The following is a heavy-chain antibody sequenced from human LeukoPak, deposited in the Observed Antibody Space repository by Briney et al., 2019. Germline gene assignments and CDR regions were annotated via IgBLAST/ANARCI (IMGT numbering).Heavy chain of an antibody. Sequence: GGSLRLSCAASGFTVTNSYMSWVRQAPGKGLEWVSIIYSEDDTYYAGSVKGRFTISRDNSKNTLYLQMNSLRAEDTAVYYCARDRTSGYDFGTLGYWGQGTLVTVSS. CDR1: GFTVTNSY. V-gene: IGHV3-53*01. J-gene: IGHJ4*02. CDR2: IYSEDDT. D-gene: IGHD5-12*01. CDR3: ARDRTSGYDFGTLGY.